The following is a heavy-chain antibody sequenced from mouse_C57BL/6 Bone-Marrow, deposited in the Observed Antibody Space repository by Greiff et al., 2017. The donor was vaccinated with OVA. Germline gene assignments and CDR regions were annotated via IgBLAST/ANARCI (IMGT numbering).Heavy chain of an antibody. Sequence: EVQLVESGPVLVKPGASVKMSCKASGYTFTDYYMNWVKQSHGKSLEWIGVINPYNGGTSYNQKFKGKATLNVVQSSSTAYMEINSRTSEDSTGYYCSHRHWGQGTSVTVSA. V-gene: IGHV1-19*01. CDR2: INPYNGGT. CDR3: SHRH. CDR1: GYTFTDYY. J-gene: IGHJ4*01. D-gene: IGHD3-2*01.